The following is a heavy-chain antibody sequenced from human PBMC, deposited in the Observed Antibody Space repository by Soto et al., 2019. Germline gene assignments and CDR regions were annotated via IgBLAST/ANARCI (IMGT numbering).Heavy chain of an antibody. CDR2: VSDTGIST. Sequence: PGGSLRLSCAASGFTFRSYALSWVRQAPGKGLEWVSTVSDTGISTYYAGSVTGRFTISRDNSRNTVYLQMNSLRAGDTAVYYCAKSYFDSSGFDSWGLGTLVTVSS. V-gene: IGHV3-23*01. D-gene: IGHD3-22*01. J-gene: IGHJ5*01. CDR3: AKSYFDSSGFDS. CDR1: GFTFRSYA.